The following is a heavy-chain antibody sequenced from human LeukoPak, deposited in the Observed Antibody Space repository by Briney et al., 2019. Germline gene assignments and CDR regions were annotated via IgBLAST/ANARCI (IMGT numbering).Heavy chain of an antibody. J-gene: IGHJ4*02. Sequence: GGSLRLSCAASGFTCSNCVMSWVRQAPGKGLEWVSSTSGSGGSTYYADSVKGRFTVSRDSSENTLYLQMNSLRAEDTAVYYCARDTDPFYSSSSRFDYWGQGTLVTVSS. D-gene: IGHD6-6*01. V-gene: IGHV3-23*01. CDR2: TSGSGGST. CDR1: GFTCSNCV. CDR3: ARDTDPFYSSSSRFDY.